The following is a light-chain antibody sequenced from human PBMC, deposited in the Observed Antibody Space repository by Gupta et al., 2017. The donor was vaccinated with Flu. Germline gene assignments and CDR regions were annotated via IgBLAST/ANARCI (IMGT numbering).Light chain of an antibody. CDR3: MQRIEYPSST. J-gene: IGKJ2*01. CDR1: QRLLDSNDANTY. CDR2: SVS. Sequence: DIVMTQTPLSLPVTPGDSASISCRSNQRLLDSNDANTYLDWYVQKPGQSPQLLIYSVSYRASGVPDRFSGSGSATDFTLRISRVEAEDVGVYYCMQRIEYPSSTFGQGTKLEIK. V-gene: IGKV2-40*01.